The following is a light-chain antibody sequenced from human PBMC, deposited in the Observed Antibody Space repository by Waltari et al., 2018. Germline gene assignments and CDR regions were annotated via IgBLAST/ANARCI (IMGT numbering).Light chain of an antibody. CDR2: QDT. CDR1: KLGDKY. V-gene: IGLV3-1*01. CDR3: QAWDTSTYHVV. J-gene: IGLJ2*01. Sequence: SYELTQPPSVSVSPGQTASITCSGNKLGDKYACWYQQKPGQSPVVVLYQDTKRPSGIPARFSGSNSLDTATRTRGGTQAMDEADYHCQAWDTSTYHVVFGGGTKLTVL.